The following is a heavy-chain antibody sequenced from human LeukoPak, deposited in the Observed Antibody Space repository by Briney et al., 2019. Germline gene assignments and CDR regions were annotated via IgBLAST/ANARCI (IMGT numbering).Heavy chain of an antibody. J-gene: IGHJ6*03. Sequence: GGSLRLSCAASGFTFSNYAMHWVRQAPGKGLEYVSAVSSNGGSTYYANSVKGRFTISRDNSKTTLYLQMNSLRAEDTAMYYCAKADCSTNCYGTWNYYMDVWGKGTTVTVSS. CDR1: GFTFSNYA. D-gene: IGHD2-2*01. CDR3: AKADCSTNCYGTWNYYMDV. V-gene: IGHV3-64*01. CDR2: VSSNGGST.